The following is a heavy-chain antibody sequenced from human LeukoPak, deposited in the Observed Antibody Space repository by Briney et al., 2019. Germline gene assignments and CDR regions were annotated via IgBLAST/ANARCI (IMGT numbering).Heavy chain of an antibody. J-gene: IGHJ4*02. CDR1: GFTFSSYG. CDR3: AKAIWVAATSSWFCLDY. Sequence: GGSLRLSCAASGFTFSSYGMHWVRQAPGKGLEWVAFIHYDGARSYYADSVKGRFTISRDNSRNTLYLQMNSLRPEDTAVYYCAKAIWVAATSSWFCLDYCGQGTLVTVSS. CDR2: IHYDGARS. D-gene: IGHD3-10*01. V-gene: IGHV3-30*02.